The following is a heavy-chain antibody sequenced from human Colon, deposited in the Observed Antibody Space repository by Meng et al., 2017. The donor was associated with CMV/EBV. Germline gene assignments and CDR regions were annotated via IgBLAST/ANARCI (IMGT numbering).Heavy chain of an antibody. CDR3: ARTPFIGFCSTTDCFRNWFDS. J-gene: IGHJ5*01. CDR2: IYFSGGT. Sequence: GSLRLSCTVSGGSVSSGSYYWSWIRQPPGKGLEWIGFIYFSGGTNYNPSLKSRVTMSVDTSKNQFSLKLSSVTAADTALYYCARTPFIGFCSTTDCFRNWFDSWGQGTLVTVSS. V-gene: IGHV4-61*01. CDR1: GGSVSSGSYY. D-gene: IGHD2-2*01.